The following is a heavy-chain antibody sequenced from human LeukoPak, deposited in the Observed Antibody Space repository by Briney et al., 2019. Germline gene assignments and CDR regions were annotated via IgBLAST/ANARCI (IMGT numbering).Heavy chain of an antibody. J-gene: IGHJ4*02. D-gene: IGHD6-13*01. Sequence: GGSLRLSCAASGFTFSSYSMNWVRQAPGKGLEWVSSISSSSSYIYYADSVKGRFTISRDNAKNSLYLQMNSLRAEDTAVYYCARETAAGYYFDYWGQGTLVTVSS. CDR1: GFTFSSYS. V-gene: IGHV3-21*01. CDR3: ARETAAGYYFDY. CDR2: ISSSSSYI.